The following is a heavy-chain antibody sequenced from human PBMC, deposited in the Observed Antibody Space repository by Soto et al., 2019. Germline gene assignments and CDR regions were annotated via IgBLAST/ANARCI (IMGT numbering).Heavy chain of an antibody. Sequence: PGGSLRLSCAASGFTFSSYSMNWVRQAPGNGLEWVSSISSSSSCIYYADSVKGRFTISRDNAKNSLYLQMNSLRAEDTALYYCARDHSDYYDSSGSWFDPWGQGTLVTVSS. D-gene: IGHD3-22*01. J-gene: IGHJ5*02. CDR1: GFTFSSYS. CDR3: ARDHSDYYDSSGSWFDP. CDR2: ISSSSSCI. V-gene: IGHV3-21*01.